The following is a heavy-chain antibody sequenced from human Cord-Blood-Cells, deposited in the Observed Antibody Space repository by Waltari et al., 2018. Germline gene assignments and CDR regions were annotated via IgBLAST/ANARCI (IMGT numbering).Heavy chain of an antibody. CDR3: ARESVLHNWFDP. D-gene: IGHD3-10*01. CDR1: GFTFSSNS. V-gene: IGHV3-21*01. Sequence: EVQLVESGGGLVKPGGSLRLSCAASGFTFSSNSMHWVRQAPGKGREWVSSISSSSSYIYDADAVKGRFTISRDNAKNSLYLQMNSLRAEDTAVYYCARESVLHNWFDPWGQGTLVTVSS. CDR2: ISSSSSYI. J-gene: IGHJ5*02.